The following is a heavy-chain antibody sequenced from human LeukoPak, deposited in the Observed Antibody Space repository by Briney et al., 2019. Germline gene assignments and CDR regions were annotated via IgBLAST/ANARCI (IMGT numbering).Heavy chain of an antibody. CDR2: IKKDGNEK. D-gene: IGHD6-25*01. V-gene: IGHV3-7*01. Sequence: GGSLRLSCAASGFTFSSYCMSWVRQAPGKGLEWVANIKKDGNEKYYVDSVKGRFTISRDSAKNLLYLQMNSLRAEDTAVYYCARDGTPNYSSGWVYMDVWGEGTTVTISS. CDR1: GFTFSSYC. CDR3: ARDGTPNYSSGWVYMDV. J-gene: IGHJ6*03.